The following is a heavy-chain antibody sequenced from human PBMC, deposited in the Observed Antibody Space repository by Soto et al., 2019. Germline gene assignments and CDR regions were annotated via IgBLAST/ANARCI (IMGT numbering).Heavy chain of an antibody. CDR1: GFTFDDYA. J-gene: IGHJ3*02. CDR2: ISWNSGNI. CDR3: AKDAGGGGSTWGAFDI. D-gene: IGHD3-16*01. Sequence: GGSLRLSCAASGFTFDDYAMHWVRQAPGKGLEWVSGISWNSGNIGYADSVKGRFTISRDNAKKSLYLQMNSLRDEDTTLYYCAKDAGGGGSTWGAFDIWGQGTMVTVAS. V-gene: IGHV3-9*01.